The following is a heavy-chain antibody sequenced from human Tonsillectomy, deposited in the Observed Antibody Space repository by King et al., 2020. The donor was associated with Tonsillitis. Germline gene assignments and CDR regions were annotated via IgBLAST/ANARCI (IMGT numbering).Heavy chain of an antibody. V-gene: IGHV3-30*02. Sequence: VQLVVSGGGVVQPGGSLRLSCAASGFTFSRYGLHWVRQAPGKGLEWVAFIRYDGCNKYYADHVKGRFPISRDNSKNTLYLQMNSLRAEDTAVYYCGKIPYYWGQGALVTVSS. J-gene: IGHJ4*02. CDR3: GKIPYY. CDR1: GFTFSRYG. CDR2: IRYDGCNK.